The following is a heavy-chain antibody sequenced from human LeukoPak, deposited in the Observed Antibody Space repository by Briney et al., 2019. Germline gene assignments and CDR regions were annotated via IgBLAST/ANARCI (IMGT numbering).Heavy chain of an antibody. V-gene: IGHV4-39*07. CDR1: GGSISSSSYY. D-gene: IGHD3-10*01. CDR3: ARSPRGPTGPGP. J-gene: IGHJ5*02. CDR2: IYYSGST. Sequence: ASETLSLTCTVSGGSISSSSYYWGWIRQPPGKGLEWIGSIYYSGSTYYNPSLKSRVTISVDTSKNQFSLKLSSVTAADTAVYYCARSPRGPTGPGPWGQGTLVTVSS.